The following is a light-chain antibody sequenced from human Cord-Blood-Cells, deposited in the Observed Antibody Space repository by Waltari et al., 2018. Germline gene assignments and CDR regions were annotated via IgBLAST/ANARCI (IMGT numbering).Light chain of an antibody. V-gene: IGLV2-23*01. CDR1: SSDVGSYNI. Sequence: QSALTQPASVSRSPGQSITIACTGTSSDVGSYNIVSWYQQRPGKAPKLMIYEGSKRPSGVSNRFSGSKSGNTASLTISGLQAEYEADYYCCSYAGSSTYVFGTGTKVTVL. CDR3: CSYAGSSTYV. J-gene: IGLJ1*01. CDR2: EGS.